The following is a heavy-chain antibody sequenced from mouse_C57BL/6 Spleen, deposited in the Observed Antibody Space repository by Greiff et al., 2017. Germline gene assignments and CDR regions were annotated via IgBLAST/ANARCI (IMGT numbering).Heavy chain of an antibody. Sequence: VQLQQPGAELVKPGASVKMSCKASGYTFTSYWITWVKQRPGQGLEWIGDIYPGSGSTNYNEKFKSKATLTVDTSSSTAYMQLSSLTSDDSAVYYCARGYSTYAMDYWGQGTSVTVSS. D-gene: IGHD2-5*01. J-gene: IGHJ4*01. V-gene: IGHV1-55*01. CDR3: ARGYSTYAMDY. CDR2: IYPGSGST. CDR1: GYTFTSYW.